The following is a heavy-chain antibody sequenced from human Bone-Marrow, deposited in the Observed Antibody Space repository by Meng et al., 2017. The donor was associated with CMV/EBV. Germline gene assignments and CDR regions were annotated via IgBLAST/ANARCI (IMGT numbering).Heavy chain of an antibody. J-gene: IGHJ4*02. D-gene: IGHD1-26*01. V-gene: IGHV5-51*01. Sequence: KVSCKGSGYSFTSYWIGWVRQMPGKGLEWMGIIYPGDSDTRYSPSFQGQVTISADKSISTAYLQWSSLKASDTAMYYCARQTYSGSYRFDYWGQGTLVTVSS. CDR3: ARQTYSGSYRFDY. CDR2: IYPGDSDT. CDR1: GYSFTSYW.